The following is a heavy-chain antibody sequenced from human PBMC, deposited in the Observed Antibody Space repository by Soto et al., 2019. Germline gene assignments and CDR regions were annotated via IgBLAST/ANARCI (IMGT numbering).Heavy chain of an antibody. CDR1: GFTFTSYD. Sequence: QVQLVESGGGVVQPGRSLRLSCAASGFTFTSYDMHWVRQAPGKGLEWMALILHDGSAEYYADSVKGLFTISRDNSKSTLYLQMNSLRAEDTAVYYCARSRYDYSFYFYYGMDVWGQGTTVTVSS. CDR2: ILHDGSAE. CDR3: ARSRYDYSFYFYYGMDV. J-gene: IGHJ6*02. D-gene: IGHD4-4*01. V-gene: IGHV3-30*03.